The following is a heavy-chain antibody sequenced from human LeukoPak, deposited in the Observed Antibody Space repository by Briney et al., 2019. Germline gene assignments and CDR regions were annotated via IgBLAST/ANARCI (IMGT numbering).Heavy chain of an antibody. Sequence: GGSLRLSCAASGFTFSSYAMSWVRQAPGKGLEWVSAISGSGGSTYYADSVKGRFTISRDNSKNTLYLQMNSLRAEDTAVYYCAKDSSGYDYVYYYYGMDVWGQGTTVTVSS. D-gene: IGHD5-12*01. V-gene: IGHV3-23*01. J-gene: IGHJ6*02. CDR3: AKDSSGYDYVYYYYGMDV. CDR1: GFTFSSYA. CDR2: ISGSGGST.